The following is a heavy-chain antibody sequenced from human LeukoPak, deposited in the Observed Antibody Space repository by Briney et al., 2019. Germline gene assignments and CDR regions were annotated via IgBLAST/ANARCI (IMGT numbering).Heavy chain of an antibody. Sequence: PGGSLRLSCAASGCTFSSYSMNWVRQAPGKGLEWVSSISSSSSYIYYADSVKGRFTISRDNSKNTLYLQMNSLRAEDTAVYYCARDYYGSGSYYKEDHVDYWGQGTLVTVSS. J-gene: IGHJ4*02. CDR3: ARDYYGSGSYYKEDHVDY. CDR2: ISSSSSYI. CDR1: GCTFSSYS. V-gene: IGHV3-21*01. D-gene: IGHD3-10*01.